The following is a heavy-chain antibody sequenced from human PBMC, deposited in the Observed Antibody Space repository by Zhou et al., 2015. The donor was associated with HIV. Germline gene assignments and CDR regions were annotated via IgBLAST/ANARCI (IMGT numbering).Heavy chain of an antibody. CDR2: INPNTGDT. CDR3: ARNYGNPSPWDY. J-gene: IGHJ4*02. D-gene: IGHD3-16*01. V-gene: IGHV1-2*02. CDR1: GYTFTDYY. Sequence: QVQLVQSGAEVREPGASVKVSCKASGYTFTDYYVHWVRQAPGQGPEWMAWINPNTGDTNLEKKFEGRVTLTRDTSISTAYMELSRLTSGDTAMFYCARNYGNPSPWDYWGQGTLVTVSS.